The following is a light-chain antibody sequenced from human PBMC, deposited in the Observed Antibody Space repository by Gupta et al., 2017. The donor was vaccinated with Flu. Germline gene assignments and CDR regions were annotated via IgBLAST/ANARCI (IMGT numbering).Light chain of an antibody. J-gene: IGKJ1*01. Sequence: EIVMPHPPATLSVAPGERATLPCRASQSVSINLAWYKQKPGQAPRLLIYGASTRAAGIPARGSGSGSETEFTLTISSLQSEDVAVYYCQKYKNWPWTFGQGTKVDIK. V-gene: IGKV3-15*01. CDR3: QKYKNWPWT. CDR1: QSVSIN. CDR2: GAS.